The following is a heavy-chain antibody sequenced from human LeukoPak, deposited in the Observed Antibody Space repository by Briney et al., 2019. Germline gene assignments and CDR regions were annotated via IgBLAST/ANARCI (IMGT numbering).Heavy chain of an antibody. CDR2: IIPMFGTA. V-gene: IGHV1-69*13. CDR1: GGTFSSYA. CDR3: ARDNKSYYDILTGQMMGDY. Sequence: SVKVSCKASGGTFSSYAISWVRQAPGQGLEWMGGIIPMFGTANYAQKFQGRVTITADESTSTAYMELSSLRSEDTAVYYCARDNKSYYDILTGQMMGDYWGQGTLVTVSS. J-gene: IGHJ4*02. D-gene: IGHD3-9*01.